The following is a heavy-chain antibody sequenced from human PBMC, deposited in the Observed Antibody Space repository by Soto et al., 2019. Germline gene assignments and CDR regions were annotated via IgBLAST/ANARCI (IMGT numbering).Heavy chain of an antibody. Sequence: ASVKVSCKASGYTFTGYYMHWVRQAPGQGLEWMGWINPNSGGTNYAQKFQGRVTMTRDTSISTAYMELSRLRSDDTAVYYCARGKIENRAYYDFWSGYYGMDVWGQGTTVTVSS. CDR1: GYTFTGYY. CDR2: INPNSGGT. CDR3: ARGKIENRAYYDFWSGYYGMDV. J-gene: IGHJ6*02. D-gene: IGHD3-3*01. V-gene: IGHV1-2*02.